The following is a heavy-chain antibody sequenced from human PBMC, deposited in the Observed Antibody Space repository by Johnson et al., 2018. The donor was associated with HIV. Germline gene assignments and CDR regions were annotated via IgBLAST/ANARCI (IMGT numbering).Heavy chain of an antibody. CDR2: ISYDGSNK. J-gene: IGHJ3*02. D-gene: IGHD2-21*02. CDR3: AAGDSHGGAFDI. CDR1: GFTFTNAW. Sequence: QVQLVESGGGVVQPGGSLRLSCAASGFTFTNAWMHWVRQAPGKGLEWVAVISYDGSNKYYADSVKGRFTISRDNSKNTLYLQMNSLRAEDTAVYYCAAGDSHGGAFDIWGQGTMVTVSS. V-gene: IGHV3-30*14.